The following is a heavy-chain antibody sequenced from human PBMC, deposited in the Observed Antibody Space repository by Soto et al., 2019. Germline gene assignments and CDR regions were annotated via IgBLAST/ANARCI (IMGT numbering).Heavy chain of an antibody. V-gene: IGHV1-8*01. CDR3: ATSHNYGGYYYYYYMDV. CDR1: GYTFTSYD. CDR2: MNPNSGNT. J-gene: IGHJ6*03. Sequence: ASVKVSCKASGYTFTSYDINWVRQATGQGLEWMGWMNPNSGNTGYAQKFQGRVTMTRNTSISTAYMELSSLRSEDTAVYYCATSHNYGGYYYYYYMDVWGKGTTVTVSS. D-gene: IGHD4-17*01.